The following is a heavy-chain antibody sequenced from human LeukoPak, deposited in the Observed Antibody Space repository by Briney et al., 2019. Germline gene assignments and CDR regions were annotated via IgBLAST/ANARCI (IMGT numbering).Heavy chain of an antibody. CDR1: GFTFSSYA. J-gene: IGHJ2*01. CDR2: ISGSGGRT. CDR3: ARNKINTVTTGWYFDL. Sequence: GGSLRLSCAASGFTFSSYAMSWVRQAPGKGLEWVSAISGSGGRTYYADSVKGRFTISRDNSKNTLFLQMNSLTAEDTAEYYCARNKINTVTTGWYFDLWGRGTLVTVSS. D-gene: IGHD4-17*01. V-gene: IGHV3-23*01.